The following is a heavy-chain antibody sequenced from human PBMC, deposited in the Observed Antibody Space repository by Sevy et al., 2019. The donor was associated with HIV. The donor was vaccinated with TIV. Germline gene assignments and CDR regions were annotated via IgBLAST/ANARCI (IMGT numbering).Heavy chain of an antibody. V-gene: IGHV3-48*01. CDR2: ISSSSGTI. J-gene: IGHJ5*01. D-gene: IGHD2-21*01. CDR1: GFTFSAYS. Sequence: GGSLRLSCAASGFTFSAYSMNWVRQAPGKGLEWVSYISSSSGTIYYADSVKGQFTISRDNAKSSRHLQMNGLRAEDTAVYYCARAGGDCYSKNECWFVSWGQGTLVTVSS. CDR3: ARAGGDCYSKNECWFVS.